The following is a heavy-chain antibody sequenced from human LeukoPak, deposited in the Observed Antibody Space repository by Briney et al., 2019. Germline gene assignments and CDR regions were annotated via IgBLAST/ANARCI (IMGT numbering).Heavy chain of an antibody. CDR3: ARDTYYYDTSGYYINDL. CDR2: MNSGPI. J-gene: IGHJ5*02. D-gene: IGHD3-22*01. V-gene: IGHV3-21*01. CDR1: VFTFSGYS. Sequence: GGSLRLSCAASVFTFSGYSMSRVRQAPGKGLERVASMNSGPIYYADSGKGRFTISRDNAKNSLYLQMNSLRAEDTAVYFCARDTYYYDTSGYYINDLWGQGTLVTVSS.